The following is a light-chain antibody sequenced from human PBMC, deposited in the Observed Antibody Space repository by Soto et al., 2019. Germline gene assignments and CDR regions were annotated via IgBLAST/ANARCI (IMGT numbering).Light chain of an antibody. CDR1: QGIRNG. J-gene: IGKJ1*01. V-gene: IGKV1-17*01. CDR2: AAS. CDR3: LQHDVNPVT. Sequence: DIQMTQSPSSLSASLGDRVTITCRASQGIRNGLTWYQQKPGKAPKRLIYAASSLHSGVPSRFSGSGSGTEFTLTISIQQPEDFANYYCLQHDVNPVTFGQGTRVDIK.